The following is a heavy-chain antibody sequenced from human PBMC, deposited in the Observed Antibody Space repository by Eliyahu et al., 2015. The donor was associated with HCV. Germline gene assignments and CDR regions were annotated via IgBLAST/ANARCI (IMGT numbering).Heavy chain of an antibody. CDR1: GYTFTICD. D-gene: IGHD5-12*01. CDR2: MNPNSGYT. J-gene: IGHJ4*02. Sequence: QVQLVQSGAEVKKPGASVKVSCKASGYTFTICDINWVRQATGQGLEWMGWMNPNSGYTDYAQKFQGRVTMTRNTSITTAYMELSSLRSEDTAVYYCTRGGSTGYDFRGGVGDYWGQGTLVTVSS. V-gene: IGHV1-8*01. CDR3: TRGGSTGYDFRGGVGDY.